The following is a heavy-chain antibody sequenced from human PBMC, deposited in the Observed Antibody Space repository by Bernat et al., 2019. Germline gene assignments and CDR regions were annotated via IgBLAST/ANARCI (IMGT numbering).Heavy chain of an antibody. D-gene: IGHD3-10*01. CDR2: IWHDGTNR. CDR3: ARDMVRGVTIDWSRLPALDS. J-gene: IGHJ4*02. V-gene: IGHV3-33*01. CDR1: GFTFRNYG. Sequence: VQLLESGGGLVQPGGSLILSCAASGFTFRNYGMHWVRQAPGKGLEWVACIWHDGTNRYFADSVKGRFIISRDNSMDTLFLQMNRLSAEDTGVYYCARDMVRGVTIDWSRLPALDSWGLGSLVTVSS.